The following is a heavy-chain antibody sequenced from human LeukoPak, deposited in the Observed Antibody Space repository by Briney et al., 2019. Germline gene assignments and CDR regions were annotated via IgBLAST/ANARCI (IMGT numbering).Heavy chain of an antibody. CDR1: GGSFSGYY. V-gene: IGHV4-34*01. J-gene: IGHJ4*02. CDR3: ARAIRDGYNNNYYFDY. D-gene: IGHD5-24*01. Sequence: SETLSLTCAVYGGSFSGYYWSWVRQPPGKGLEWIGEINHSGSTNYNPSLKSRVTISVDTSKNQFSLKLSSVTAADTAVYYCARAIRDGYNNNYYFDYWGQGTLVTVSS. CDR2: INHSGST.